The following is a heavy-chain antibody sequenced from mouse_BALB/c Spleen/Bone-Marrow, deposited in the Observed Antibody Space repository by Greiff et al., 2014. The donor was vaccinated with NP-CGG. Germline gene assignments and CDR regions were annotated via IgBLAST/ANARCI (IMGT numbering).Heavy chain of an antibody. CDR3: ARRDYYGSSFYWYFDV. V-gene: IGHV1-14*01. J-gene: IGHJ1*01. CDR2: INPYNDGT. CDR1: GYTFTSYV. Sequence: EVQGVESGPELVKPGASVKMYCKASGYTFTSYVMHWVKQKPGQGLEWIGYINPYNDGTKYNEKFKGKATLTSDKSSSTAYMELSSLTSEDSAVYYCARRDYYGSSFYWYFDVWGAGTTVTVSS. D-gene: IGHD1-1*01.